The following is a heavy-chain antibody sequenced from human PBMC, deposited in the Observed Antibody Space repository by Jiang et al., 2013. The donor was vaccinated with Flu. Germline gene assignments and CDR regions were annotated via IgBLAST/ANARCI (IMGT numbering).Heavy chain of an antibody. J-gene: IGHJ3*02. CDR2: IIPIFGTA. CDR3: ASRITMIVVVTLWDAFDI. V-gene: IGHV1-69*01. Sequence: SGAEVKKPGSSVKVSCKASGGTFSSYAISWVRQAPGQGLEWMGGIIPIFGTANYAQKFQGRVTITADESTSTAYMELSSLRSEDTAVYYCASRITMIVVVTLWDAFDIWGQGTMVTVSS. CDR1: GGTFSSYA. D-gene: IGHD3-22*01.